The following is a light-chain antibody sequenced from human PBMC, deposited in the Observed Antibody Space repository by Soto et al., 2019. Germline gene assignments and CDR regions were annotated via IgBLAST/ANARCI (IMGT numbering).Light chain of an antibody. V-gene: IGKV3-20*01. CDR2: GAS. CDR3: QQYGSSPLT. CDR1: QSVSSSY. J-gene: IGKJ4*01. Sequence: EIVLTQSPGTLSLSPGEGATLSCRASQSVSSSYLAWYQQKAGQAPRLLMYGASNRATGIPDRFSGSGSGTDFTLTISRLEPEDFVVYYCQQYGSSPLTFGGGTKVDIK.